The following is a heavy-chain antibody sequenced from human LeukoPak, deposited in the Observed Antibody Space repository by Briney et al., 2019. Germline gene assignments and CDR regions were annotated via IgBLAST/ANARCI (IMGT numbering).Heavy chain of an antibody. D-gene: IGHD6-13*01. CDR1: GFTFSSYG. CDR2: IYSGGST. CDR3: ARHYSSSWYGPFDY. Sequence: PGRSLRLSCAASGFTFSSYGMHWVRQAPGKGLEWVSLIYSGGSTYYADSVKGRFTISRDNSKNTLYLQMNSLRAEDTAVYFCARHYSSSWYGPFDYWGQGTLVTVSS. J-gene: IGHJ4*02. V-gene: IGHV3-66*04.